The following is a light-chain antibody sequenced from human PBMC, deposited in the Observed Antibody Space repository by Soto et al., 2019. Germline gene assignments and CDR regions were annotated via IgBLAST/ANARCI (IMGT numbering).Light chain of an antibody. J-gene: IGLJ3*02. CDR2: YDS. Sequence: SSELTQPPSVSVAPGKTARITCGGDDIGSKAVHWYQQKPGQAPVLVIYYDSERPSGIPERISGSNSGNTATLSISRVEAGDEADYYCQLWDSSSGHVVFGGGTKLTVL. V-gene: IGLV3-21*04. CDR3: QLWDSSSGHVV. CDR1: DIGSKA.